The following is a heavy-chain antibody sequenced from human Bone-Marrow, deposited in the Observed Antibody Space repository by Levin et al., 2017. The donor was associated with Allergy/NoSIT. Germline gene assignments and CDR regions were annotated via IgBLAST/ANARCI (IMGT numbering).Heavy chain of an antibody. D-gene: IGHD3-9*01. J-gene: IGHJ5*02. V-gene: IGHV7-4-1*02. Sequence: GESLKISCKASGYTFTSYAMNWVRQAPGQGLEWMGWINTNTGNPTYAQGFTGRFVFSLDTSVSTAYLQISSLKAEDTAVYYCARATADHPLRYFDWLLSWGQGTLVTVSS. CDR1: GYTFTSYA. CDR3: ARATADHPLRYFDWLLS. CDR2: INTNTGNP.